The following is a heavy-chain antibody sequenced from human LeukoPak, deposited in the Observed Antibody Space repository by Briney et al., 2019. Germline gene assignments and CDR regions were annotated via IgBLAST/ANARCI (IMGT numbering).Heavy chain of an antibody. CDR3: ARRGVAGSGSFFFDY. V-gene: IGHV1-2*04. D-gene: IGHD3-10*01. Sequence: ASVKVSCKASGYTFTSYYMHWVRQAPGQGLEWMGWINPHSGATNSAQKFQGWVTVTRDTSINTTYMELSRLRSDDTAVYYCARRGVAGSGSFFFDYWGQGTLVTVSS. J-gene: IGHJ4*02. CDR2: INPHSGAT. CDR1: GYTFTSYY.